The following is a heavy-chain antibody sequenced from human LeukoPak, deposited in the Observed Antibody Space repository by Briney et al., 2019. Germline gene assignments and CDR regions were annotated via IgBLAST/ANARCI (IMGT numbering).Heavy chain of an antibody. CDR1: GYTFTSYA. CDR3: ARGPGGDYAPFDY. J-gene: IGHJ4*02. D-gene: IGHD3-16*01. V-gene: IGHV1-3*01. Sequence: ASVKVFCKASGYTFTSYAIHWVRQAPGQRFEWMGWINVGNGNTEYSQKFQGRVTITRDTSASTAYMEVSSLRSEDTAVYYCARGPGGDYAPFDYWGQGTLVTVSS. CDR2: INVGNGNT.